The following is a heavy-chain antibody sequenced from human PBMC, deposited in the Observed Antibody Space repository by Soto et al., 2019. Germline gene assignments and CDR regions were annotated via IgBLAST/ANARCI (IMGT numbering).Heavy chain of an antibody. V-gene: IGHV4-59*01. Sequence: SETLSLTCTVSGGSISSYYWSWIRQPPGKGLEWIGYIYYSGSTNYNPSLKSRVTISVDTSKNQFSLKLSSVTAADTAVYYCARVGYGDWFDPGGQGTLVTVSS. CDR3: ARVGYGDWFDP. CDR1: GGSISSYY. D-gene: IGHD5-18*01. CDR2: IYYSGST. J-gene: IGHJ5*02.